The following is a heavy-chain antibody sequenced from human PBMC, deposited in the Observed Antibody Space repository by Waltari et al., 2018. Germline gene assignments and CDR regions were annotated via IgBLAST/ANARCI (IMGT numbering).Heavy chain of an antibody. CDR2: IYYRWST. CDR1: GGSISSSSYY. Sequence: QLQLQESGPGLVKPSETLSLTCTVSGGSISSSSYYWGWIRQPPGKGLEWIGSIYYRWSTYENPSLKSRVTISVDTSKNQFSLKLSSVTAADTAVYYCARGGYCTGGVCFPPTWFDPWGQGTLVTVSS. J-gene: IGHJ5*02. V-gene: IGHV4-39*07. CDR3: ARGGYCTGGVCFPPTWFDP. D-gene: IGHD2-8*02.